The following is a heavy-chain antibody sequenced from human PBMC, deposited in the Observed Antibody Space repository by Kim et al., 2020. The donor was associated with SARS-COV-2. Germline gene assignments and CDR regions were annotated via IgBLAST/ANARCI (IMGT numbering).Heavy chain of an antibody. CDR2: ISGSGGST. D-gene: IGHD1-26*01. J-gene: IGHJ6*02. CDR1: GFTFSSYA. V-gene: IGHV3-23*01. Sequence: GGSLRLSCAASGFTFSSYAMSWVRQAPGKGLEWVSAISGSGGSTYYADSVKGRFTISRDNSKNTLYLQMNSLRAEDTAVYYCAKVGGVGARLYYYYYYGMDVWGQGTTVTVSS. CDR3: AKVGGVGARLYYYYYYGMDV.